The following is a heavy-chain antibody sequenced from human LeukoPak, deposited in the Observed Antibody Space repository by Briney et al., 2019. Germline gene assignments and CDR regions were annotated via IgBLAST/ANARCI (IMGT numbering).Heavy chain of an antibody. Sequence: SETLSLTCTVSGGSISSYYWSWIRQPPGKGLEWIGYIYYSGSTNYNPSLKSRVTISVDTSKNQFSLKLSSVTAADTAVYYCARGARGDFWSGYFASYYYYYGMDVWGQGTTVTVSS. CDR3: ARGARGDFWSGYFASYYYYYGMDV. D-gene: IGHD3-3*01. CDR2: IYYSGST. CDR1: GGSISSYY. J-gene: IGHJ6*02. V-gene: IGHV4-59*12.